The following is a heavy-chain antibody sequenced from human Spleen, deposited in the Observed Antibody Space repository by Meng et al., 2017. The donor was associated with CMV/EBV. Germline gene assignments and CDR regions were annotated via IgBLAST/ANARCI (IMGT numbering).Heavy chain of an antibody. Sequence: WVRQATGQGLEWMGWMNPNTGDTGYAQKFQGRLTITRNTSINTAYMELSSLRSEDTAVYYCARAGSLDDYDFWTGYYAQYNWLDPWGQGTLVTVSS. D-gene: IGHD3-3*01. CDR3: ARAGSLDDYDFWTGYYAQYNWLDP. V-gene: IGHV1-8*03. J-gene: IGHJ5*02. CDR2: MNPNTGDT.